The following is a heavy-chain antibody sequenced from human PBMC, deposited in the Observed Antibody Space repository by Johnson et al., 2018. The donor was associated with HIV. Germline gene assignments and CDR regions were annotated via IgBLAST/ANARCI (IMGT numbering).Heavy chain of an antibody. CDR1: GFTFSNYA. Sequence: QVQLVESGGGVVQPGRSLRLSCAASGFTFSNYAMHWVRQAPGKGLEWVTVLSYDGSNKYYAESVKGRFTISRVNSKNSLYLQMNSLRAEDTAVYYCARVGLVHAFDIWGQGTMVTVSS. CDR3: ARVGLVHAFDI. V-gene: IGHV3-30*04. D-gene: IGHD6-19*01. CDR2: LSYDGSNK. J-gene: IGHJ3*02.